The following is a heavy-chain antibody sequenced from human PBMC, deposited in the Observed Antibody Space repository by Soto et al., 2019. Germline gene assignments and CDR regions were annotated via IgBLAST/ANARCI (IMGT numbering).Heavy chain of an antibody. V-gene: IGHV1-69*12. Sequence: QVQLVQSGAEVKKPGSSVKVSCKASGGTFSSYAISWVRQAPGQGLEWMGGIIPIFGTANYAQKFQGRVTITADESTSTAYMELSSLSSEDTAVYYCASNPSTMVTGYYYGMDVWGQGTTVTVSS. CDR1: GGTFSSYA. D-gene: IGHD3-10*01. CDR2: IIPIFGTA. J-gene: IGHJ6*02. CDR3: ASNPSTMVTGYYYGMDV.